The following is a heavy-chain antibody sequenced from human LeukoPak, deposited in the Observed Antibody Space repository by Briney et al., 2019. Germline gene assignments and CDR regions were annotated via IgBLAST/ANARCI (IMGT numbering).Heavy chain of an antibody. CDR2: INSDGSST. CDR3: ARDSARSDSSGYYYHDVGY. V-gene: IGHV3-74*01. CDR1: GFTFSSYW. J-gene: IGHJ4*02. Sequence: QSGGSLRLSCAASGFTFSSYWMHWVRQAPGKGLVWVSRINSDGSSTSYADSVKGRFTISRDNAKNTLYLQMNSLRAEDTAVYYCARDSARSDSSGYYYHDVGYWGQGTLVTVSS. D-gene: IGHD3-22*01.